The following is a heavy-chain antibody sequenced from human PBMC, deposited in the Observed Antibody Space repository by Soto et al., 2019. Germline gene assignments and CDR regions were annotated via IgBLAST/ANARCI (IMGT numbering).Heavy chain of an antibody. CDR1: GFSFSDAW. J-gene: IGHJ4*02. CDR3: TKDRDLAFDY. CDR2: IRSKNDGGTA. Sequence: GGSLRLSCAASGFSFSDAWMNWVRQAPGQGLEWVGRIRSKNDGGTADYAAPVKGRFTISRDDSRDTLYLQMNSLKTEDTAVYYCTKDRDLAFDYWGQGTLVTVSS. V-gene: IGHV3-15*07.